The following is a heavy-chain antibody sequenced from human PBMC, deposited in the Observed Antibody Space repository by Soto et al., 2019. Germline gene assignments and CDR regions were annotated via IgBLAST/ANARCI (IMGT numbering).Heavy chain of an antibody. CDR3: ASDPYYYASGY. J-gene: IGHJ4*02. V-gene: IGHV3-33*01. D-gene: IGHD3-10*01. CDR2: IWYDGSNK. Sequence: VAVIWYDGSNKYYADSVKGRFTISRDNSKNTLYLQMNSLRVEDTAFYYCASDPYYYASGYWGQGTLVTVSS.